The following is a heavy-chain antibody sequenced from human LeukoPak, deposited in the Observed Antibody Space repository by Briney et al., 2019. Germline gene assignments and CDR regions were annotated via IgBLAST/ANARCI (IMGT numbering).Heavy chain of an antibody. Sequence: PSETLSLTCTVSGGSISSSNYYWGWIRQPPGKGLEWIGSIYYSGSTYYNPSLKSRVTISVDTSKNQFSLKLSSVTAADTAMYYCARHGGGQGLRYFDWFYYYMDVWGKGTTVTISS. D-gene: IGHD3-9*01. J-gene: IGHJ6*03. V-gene: IGHV4-39*01. CDR2: IYYSGST. CDR3: ARHGGGQGLRYFDWFYYYMDV. CDR1: GGSISSSNYY.